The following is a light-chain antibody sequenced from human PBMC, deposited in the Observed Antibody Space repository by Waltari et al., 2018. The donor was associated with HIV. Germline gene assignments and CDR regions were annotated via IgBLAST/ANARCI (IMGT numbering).Light chain of an antibody. CDR1: QSVSSNS. CDR3: QQYNTSPWT. J-gene: IGKJ1*01. Sequence: EIVLTQSPGTLSLSPGERATLSYRASQSVSSNSLGWYQQKPGQAPRLLIYGATSRATGIPDRFSGSGSGTDFSLTISRLEPEDFAVYYCQQYNTSPWTFGQGTKVEIK. CDR2: GAT. V-gene: IGKV3-20*01.